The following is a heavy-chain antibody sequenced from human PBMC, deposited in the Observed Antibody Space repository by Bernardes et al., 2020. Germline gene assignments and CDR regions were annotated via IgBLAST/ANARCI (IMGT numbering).Heavy chain of an antibody. CDR3: AKGSLRSSSGWADY. Sequence: GGSLRLSCAASGFTFDDYAMHWVRQAPGKGLEWVSGISWNSGSIGYADSVKGRFTISRDNAKNSLYLQMNSLRAEDTALYYCAKGSLRSSSGWADYWGQGTLVTVSS. CDR1: GFTFDDYA. D-gene: IGHD6-19*01. V-gene: IGHV3-9*01. J-gene: IGHJ4*02. CDR2: ISWNSGSI.